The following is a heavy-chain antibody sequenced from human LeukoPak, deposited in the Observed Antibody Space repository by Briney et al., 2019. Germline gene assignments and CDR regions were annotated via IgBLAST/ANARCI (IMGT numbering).Heavy chain of an antibody. D-gene: IGHD3-3*01. Sequence: PSETLSLTCTVYGESFNVYFWIWLRQPPGKGLEWIGEINHIGRTNSDPSEKSRVTMSIDTSKNQFSLKLTSVSAADTAVYYCARGYEGYLDYWGQGTLVTVSS. CDR3: ARGYEGYLDY. CDR2: INHIGRT. J-gene: IGHJ4*02. CDR1: GESFNVYF. V-gene: IGHV4-34*01.